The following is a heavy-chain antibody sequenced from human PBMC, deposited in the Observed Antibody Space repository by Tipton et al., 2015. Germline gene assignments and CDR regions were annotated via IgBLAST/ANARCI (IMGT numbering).Heavy chain of an antibody. CDR3: ARETYSDYDFSNWFDP. CDR1: GYFISDGHF. J-gene: IGHJ5*02. V-gene: IGHV4-38-2*02. D-gene: IGHD5-12*01. Sequence: TLSLTCTVSGYFISDGHFWGWVRQSPVKGLEWIASMHHNGDAYYNPSLGSRATLALDTPKNQFSLTLISATAADTALYYCARETYSDYDFSNWFDPWGQGILVTVSS. CDR2: MHHNGDA.